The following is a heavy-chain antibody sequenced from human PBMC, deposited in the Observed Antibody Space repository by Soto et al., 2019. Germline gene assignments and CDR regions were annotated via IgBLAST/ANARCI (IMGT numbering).Heavy chain of an antibody. D-gene: IGHD3-22*01. CDR2: IYYTGNT. J-gene: IGHJ4*02. CDR1: GGSFSAKY. V-gene: IGHV4-39*01. Sequence: LETLSLTCTVYGGSFSAKYWDWIRQPPGKGLEWIGSIYYTGNTYYNPSLKSRVNVSVDTSKNQISLILGSVTDADTAAYFCERHSTWLLLSYYWGQGTRVTVSS. CDR3: ERHSTWLLLSYY.